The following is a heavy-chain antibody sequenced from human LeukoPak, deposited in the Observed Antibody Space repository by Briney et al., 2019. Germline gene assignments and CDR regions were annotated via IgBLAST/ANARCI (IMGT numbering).Heavy chain of an antibody. J-gene: IGHJ4*02. CDR3: ARGGWGATTLDY. V-gene: IGHV3-64*01. CDR1: GFTFSSYA. Sequence: GGSLRLSCAASGFTFSSYAMHWVRQAPGTGLEYVSAISSNGGSTYYANSVKGRFTISRDNSKNTLYLQMGSLRAEDMAVYYCARGGWGATTLDYWGQGTLVTVSS. D-gene: IGHD1-26*01. CDR2: ISSNGGST.